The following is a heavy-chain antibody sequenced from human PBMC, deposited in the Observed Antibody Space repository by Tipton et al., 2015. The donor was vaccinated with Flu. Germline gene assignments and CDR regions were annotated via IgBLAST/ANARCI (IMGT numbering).Heavy chain of an antibody. CDR3: ARPGVAEYYFDY. CDR2: INHSGST. CDR1: GGSFRAYY. Sequence: TLSLTCAVYGGSFRAYYWSWIRQPPGKGLEWTGEINHSGSTNYNPSLRSRVTISVDKSKNQFSLKLSSVTAADTAVYYCARPGVAEYYFDYWGQGTLVTVSS. J-gene: IGHJ4*02. V-gene: IGHV4-34*01. D-gene: IGHD1-14*01.